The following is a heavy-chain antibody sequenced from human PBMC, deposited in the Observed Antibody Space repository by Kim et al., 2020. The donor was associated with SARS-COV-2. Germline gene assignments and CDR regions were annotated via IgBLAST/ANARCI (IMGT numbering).Heavy chain of an antibody. CDR1: GFNFGDYD. D-gene: IGHD1-1*01. Sequence: GGSLRLSCAASGFNFGDYDMHWIRQAPGKGLEWVSDISWTSGTIGYADSVKGRFTISRDNAKNSLYLQMNSLGAEDTALYNCAKEEGSPRLDYWGQGTLVTFSS. J-gene: IGHJ4*02. CDR2: ISWTSGTI. CDR3: AKEEGSPRLDY. V-gene: IGHV3-9*01.